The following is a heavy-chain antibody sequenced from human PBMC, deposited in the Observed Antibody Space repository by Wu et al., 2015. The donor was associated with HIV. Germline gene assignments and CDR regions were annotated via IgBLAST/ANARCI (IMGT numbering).Heavy chain of an antibody. D-gene: IGHD3-22*01. CDR3: ATPRYYYDSSGYKHAEYFQH. V-gene: IGHV1-2*02. CDR2: INPNSGGT. Sequence: VQLVQSGAEVKKPGASVKVSCKASGYTFTGYYMHWVRQAPGQGLEWMGWINPNSGGTNYAQKFQGRVTMTRDTSISTAYMELSRLRSDDTAVYYCATPRYYYDSSGYKHAEYFQHWGQGTLVHRLL. J-gene: IGHJ1*01. CDR1: GYTFTGYY.